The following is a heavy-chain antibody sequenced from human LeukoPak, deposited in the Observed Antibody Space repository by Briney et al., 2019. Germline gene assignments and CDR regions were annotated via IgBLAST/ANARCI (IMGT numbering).Heavy chain of an antibody. V-gene: IGHV4-59*01. D-gene: IGHD2-2*01. Sequence: SGTLSLTCTVSGGSISSYYWSWLRQPPGKGLEWIGYIYYSGSTNYNPSLKSRVTIPVDTSKNQFSLKLSSVTAADTAVYYCARVYCSSTSCYFNWFDPWGQGTLVTVSS. CDR1: GGSISSYY. CDR3: ARVYCSSTSCYFNWFDP. J-gene: IGHJ5*02. CDR2: IYYSGST.